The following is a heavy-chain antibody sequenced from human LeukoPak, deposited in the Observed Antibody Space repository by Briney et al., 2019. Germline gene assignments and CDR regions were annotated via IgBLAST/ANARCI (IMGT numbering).Heavy chain of an antibody. D-gene: IGHD3-9*01. CDR3: ARVRITYYDILTGSKTGGFDY. J-gene: IGHJ4*02. CDR2: IYHIGST. CDR1: GGSISSSY. V-gene: IGHV4-59*01. Sequence: SEPLSLTCTVSGGSISSSYWSWIRQPPGKGLEWIGYIYHIGSTNYNPSLKSRVTISVDTSKNQFSLKLSSVTAADTAVYYCARVRITYYDILTGSKTGGFDYWGRGTLVTVSS.